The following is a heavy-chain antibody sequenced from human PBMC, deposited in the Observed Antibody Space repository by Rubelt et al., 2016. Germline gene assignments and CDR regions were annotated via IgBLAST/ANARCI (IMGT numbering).Heavy chain of an antibody. V-gene: IGHV3-23*01. CDR3: ARDPVGGNVRQFDY. Sequence: EVQLLDSGGGLVQPGGSLRLSCAASGFSFSSYAMSWVRQAPGKGLEWVSGISGSGDKTYYADSVKGRFTISRDNSKNTLYLQMNRLRVEDTAMYYCARDPVGGNVRQFDYWGQGTLVTVSS. CDR2: ISGSGDKT. D-gene: IGHD1-26*01. J-gene: IGHJ4*02. CDR1: GFSFSSYA.